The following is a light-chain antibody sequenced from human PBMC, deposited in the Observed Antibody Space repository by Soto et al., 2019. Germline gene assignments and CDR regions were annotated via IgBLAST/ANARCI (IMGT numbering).Light chain of an antibody. V-gene: IGLV1-44*01. CDR2: YNN. Sequence: QAALTQPPSASETPGQTVSISCSGSNSNIASNTVNWYQHLPGTAPKLLIYYNNQRPSGVPDRFSGSKSGTSASLAISGLQSEDGSDYYCAAWDDTLKRYVFGTGTKVTVL. CDR1: NSNIASNT. J-gene: IGLJ1*01. CDR3: AAWDDTLKRYV.